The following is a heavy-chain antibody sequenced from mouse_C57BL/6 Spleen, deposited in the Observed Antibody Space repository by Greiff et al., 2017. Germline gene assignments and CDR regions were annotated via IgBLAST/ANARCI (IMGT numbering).Heavy chain of an antibody. Sequence: QVQLKQSGPGLVPPSQSLSITCTASGFSLTSYGVHWVRQSPGKGLEWLGVIWRGGSTDYNAAFMSRLSITKDNSKSQVFFKMNSLQADDTAVYYCAKDYYYDYDWYFDVWGTGTTVTVAS. J-gene: IGHJ1*03. CDR2: IWRGGST. D-gene: IGHD2-4*01. CDR1: GFSLTSYG. V-gene: IGHV2-5*01. CDR3: AKDYYYDYDWYFDV.